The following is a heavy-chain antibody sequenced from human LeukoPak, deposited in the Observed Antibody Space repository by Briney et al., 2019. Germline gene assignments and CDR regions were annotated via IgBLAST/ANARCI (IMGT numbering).Heavy chain of an antibody. J-gene: IGHJ3*02. D-gene: IGHD3-3*01. V-gene: IGHV3-30-3*01. CDR1: GFTFSSYA. Sequence: GGSLRLSCAASGFTFSSYAMHWARQAPGKGLEWVAVISYDGSNKYYADSVKGRFTISRDNSKNTLYLQMNSLRAEDTAVYYCTRAPGTGPLTPRWSGPFDIWGQGTMVTVSS. CDR2: ISYDGSNK. CDR3: TRAPGTGPLTPRWSGPFDI.